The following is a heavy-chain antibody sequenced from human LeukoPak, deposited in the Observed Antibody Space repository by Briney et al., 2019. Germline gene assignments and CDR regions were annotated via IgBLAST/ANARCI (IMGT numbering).Heavy chain of an antibody. CDR1: GFTFRSYG. V-gene: IGHV3-30*02. D-gene: IGHD3-22*01. Sequence: GGSLRLSCVASGFTFRSYGIHWVRQAPGKGLEWLAFIWYDEITKNYADSVKGRFTISRDNSKNTLYLQVNSLRAEDTAVYYCAKTYYYDSSGYYKFDPWGQGTLVTVSS. CDR2: IWYDEITK. J-gene: IGHJ5*02. CDR3: AKTYYYDSSGYYKFDP.